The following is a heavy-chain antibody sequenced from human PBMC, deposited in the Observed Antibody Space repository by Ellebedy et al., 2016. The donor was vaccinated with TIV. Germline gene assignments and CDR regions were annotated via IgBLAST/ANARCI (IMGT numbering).Heavy chain of an antibody. CDR1: GYTFTSQG. D-gene: IGHD1-1*01. CDR2: ISGYNGNT. CDR3: ARGSDLEPMDV. J-gene: IGHJ6*02. V-gene: IGHV1-18*01. Sequence: ASVKVSCXASGYTFTSQGFSWVRQAPGQGLEWMGWISGYNGNTNYAQKFQGRVTMTTDTSTSTVYMELRSLRSDDTAVYYCARGSDLEPMDVWGQGTTVTVSS.